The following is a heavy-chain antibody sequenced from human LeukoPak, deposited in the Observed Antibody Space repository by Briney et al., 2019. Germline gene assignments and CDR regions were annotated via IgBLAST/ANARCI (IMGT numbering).Heavy chain of an antibody. D-gene: IGHD3-10*01. CDR3: ARGRSGGSGSN. CDR1: GGSFSGYY. CDR2: INHSGST. V-gene: IGHV4-34*01. J-gene: IGHJ4*02. Sequence: NPSETLSLTCAVYGGSFSGYYWSWIRQPPGKGLEWIGEINHSGSTNYNPSLKSRVTISVDTSKNQFSLKLSSVTAADTAVYYCARGRSGGSGSNWGQGTLVTVSS.